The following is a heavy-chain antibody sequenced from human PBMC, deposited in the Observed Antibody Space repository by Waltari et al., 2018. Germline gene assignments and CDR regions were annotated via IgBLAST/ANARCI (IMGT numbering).Heavy chain of an antibody. J-gene: IGHJ4*02. Sequence: EVQLLESGGGLVKPGVSVRLSCAAPGFSFSSSATRWVRQAPGKGLEWVSSMSGSGGSTYYADSVKGRFTISRDNSKNTLYLQMNSLRAEDTAVYYCAAQSALIAVSGAFDYWGQGTLVTVSS. D-gene: IGHD6-19*01. V-gene: IGHV3-23*01. CDR3: AAQSALIAVSGAFDY. CDR1: GFSFSSSA. CDR2: MSGSGGST.